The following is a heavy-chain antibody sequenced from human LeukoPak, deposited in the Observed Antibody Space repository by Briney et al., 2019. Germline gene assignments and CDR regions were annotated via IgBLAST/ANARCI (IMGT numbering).Heavy chain of an antibody. Sequence: PLVTLSLTCTVSGYSISNGFYWAWIRQPPGKGLEWIGSVYHTGSTYSNPSLKSRVTISVDTSKNQFSLKLSSVTAADTAVYYCARVVTPNWFDPWGQGTLVTVSS. CDR3: ARVVTPNWFDP. CDR2: VYHTGST. CDR1: GYSISNGFY. J-gene: IGHJ5*02. V-gene: IGHV4-38-2*02.